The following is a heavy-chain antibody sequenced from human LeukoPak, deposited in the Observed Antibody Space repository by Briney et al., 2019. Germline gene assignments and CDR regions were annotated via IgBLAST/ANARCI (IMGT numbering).Heavy chain of an antibody. CDR1: GFTFSSYA. D-gene: IGHD5-18*01. CDR3: ARPQLWGRWGLHTFDY. Sequence: HPGGSLRLSCAASGFTFSSYAMSWVRQAPGKGLEWVSAISGSGGSTYYADSVKGRFTISRDNSKNTLYLQMNSLRAEDTAVYYCARPQLWGRWGLHTFDYWGQGTLVTVSS. CDR2: ISGSGGST. V-gene: IGHV3-23*01. J-gene: IGHJ4*02.